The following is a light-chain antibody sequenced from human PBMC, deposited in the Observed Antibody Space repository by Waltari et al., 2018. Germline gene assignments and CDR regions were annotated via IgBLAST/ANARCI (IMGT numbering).Light chain of an antibody. J-gene: IGLJ1*01. Sequence: QSALPQPRSVSGSPGQSVTISCTGTNSDVGGYNYFYWYQHHPGKAPKLIIYDVIKRDSGAPDRVSRLKSVNTGSLTISELQGEDVAEYYYCSYAGSYTCGFGTVTMVTAL. CDR2: DVI. CDR1: NSDVGGYNY. CDR3: CSYAGSYTCG. V-gene: IGLV2-11*01.